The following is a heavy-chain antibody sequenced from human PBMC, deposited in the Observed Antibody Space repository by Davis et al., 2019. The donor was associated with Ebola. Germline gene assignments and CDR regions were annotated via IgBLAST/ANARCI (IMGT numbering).Heavy chain of an antibody. Sequence: PGGSLRLSCAASGFTFSSYSMNWVRQAPGKGLEWVSSISSSSSYIYYADSVKGRFTISRDNAKNSLYLQMNSLRAEDTAVYYCARVGSSSWTSYYYYYMDVWGKGTTVTVSS. CDR3: ARVGSSSWTSYYYYYMDV. J-gene: IGHJ6*03. D-gene: IGHD6-13*01. CDR2: ISSSSSYI. V-gene: IGHV3-21*01. CDR1: GFTFSSYS.